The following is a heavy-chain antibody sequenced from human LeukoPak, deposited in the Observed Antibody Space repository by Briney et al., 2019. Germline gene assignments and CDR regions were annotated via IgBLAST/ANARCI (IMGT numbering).Heavy chain of an antibody. CDR2: IQGSGAT. J-gene: IGHJ4*02. D-gene: IGHD2-15*01. V-gene: IGHV3-66*01. Sequence: PGGSLRLSCAASGITVRSIFMSWVRQAPGKGLEWISVIQGSGATYYADSVRGRFTISRDTSTNTLHLQMNSLRAEDTAVYYCTRGRVDVSYYDYWGQGTLVTVSS. CDR1: GITVRSIF. CDR3: TRGRVDVSYYDY.